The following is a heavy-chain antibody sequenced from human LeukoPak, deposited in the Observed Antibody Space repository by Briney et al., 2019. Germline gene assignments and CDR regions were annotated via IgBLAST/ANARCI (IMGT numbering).Heavy chain of an antibody. D-gene: IGHD4-23*01. J-gene: IGHJ4*02. Sequence: GGSLRLSCAASGFSFNNAWMSWVRLAPGKGLEWVGRIKSKIDGGTTDYAEPVKGRFAISRDDSKTTLYLQMNSLKTEDTAVYYCATPSSVVTGPFDYWGQGTLVTVSS. CDR3: ATPSSVVTGPFDY. CDR2: IKSKIDGGTT. V-gene: IGHV3-15*05. CDR1: GFSFNNAW.